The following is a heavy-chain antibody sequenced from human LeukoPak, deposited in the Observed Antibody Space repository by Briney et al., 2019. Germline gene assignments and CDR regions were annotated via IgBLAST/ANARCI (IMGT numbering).Heavy chain of an antibody. J-gene: IGHJ5*02. CDR1: GASISRGGFY. V-gene: IGHV4-31*03. CDR3: ARASAANNWFGP. D-gene: IGHD2-15*01. CDR2: TYYSGTT. Sequence: PTETLSLTCSVSGASISRGGFYWSWIRQRPGRGLEWIGYTYYSGTTYYNPTLKSRVTIAMDTSKNQLFLHLTSVTAADTAVYYCARASAANNWFGPWGQGTLATVSS.